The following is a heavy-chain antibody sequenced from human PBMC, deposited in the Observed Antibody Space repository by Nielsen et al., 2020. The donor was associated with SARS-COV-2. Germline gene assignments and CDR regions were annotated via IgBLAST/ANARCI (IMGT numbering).Heavy chain of an antibody. D-gene: IGHD3-3*01. CDR1: GFSFTRFA. CDR2: ISSSSSYI. J-gene: IGHJ6*03. CDR3: AGGADFWSGTQKYYMDV. V-gene: IGHV3-21*01. Sequence: GGSLRLSCAASGFSFTRFAMNWVRQAPGKGLEWVSSISSSSSYIYYADSVKGRFTISRDNAKNSLYLQMNSLRAEDTAVYYCAGGADFWSGTQKYYMDVWGKGTTVIVSS.